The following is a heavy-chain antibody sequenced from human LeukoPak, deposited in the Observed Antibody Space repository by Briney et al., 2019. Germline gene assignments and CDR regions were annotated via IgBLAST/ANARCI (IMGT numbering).Heavy chain of an antibody. CDR3: ARDKDKKGDGLDV. Sequence: SQTLSLTCTVSGGSITSRDSSWSWLRQPPGKGLEWIGYINYSGSTSYNPSLKSRITTSVDTSKNQFSLKLSSVTAADTAVYYCARDKDKKGDGLDVWGQGTTVTVSS. CDR2: INYSGST. V-gene: IGHV4-30-4*01. CDR1: GGSITSRDSS. J-gene: IGHJ6*02.